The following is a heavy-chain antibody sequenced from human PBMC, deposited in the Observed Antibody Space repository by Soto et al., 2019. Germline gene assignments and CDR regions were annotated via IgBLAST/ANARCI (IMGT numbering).Heavy chain of an antibody. Sequence: QVQLVESGGGVVQRGRLLRLSCVAPGFTFSRYGMRWVRQAPSNGLGWVADIWHGGSRQVYNDSVKGRFTISRDNCKNMLYLEMDRQRDGDTSVYYCARDGDNEANAIDLWGQGTLVTVSS. CDR3: ARDGDNEANAIDL. J-gene: IGHJ5*02. CDR1: GFTFSRYG. D-gene: IGHD2-21*02. V-gene: IGHV3-33*01. CDR2: IWHGGSRQ.